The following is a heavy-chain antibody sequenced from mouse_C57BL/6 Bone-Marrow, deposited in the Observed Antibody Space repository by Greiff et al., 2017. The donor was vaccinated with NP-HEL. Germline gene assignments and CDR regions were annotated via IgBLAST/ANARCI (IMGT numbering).Heavy chain of an antibody. CDR2: ISDAGSYT. D-gene: IGHD2-3*01. V-gene: IGHV5-4*01. Sequence: EVQGVESGGGLVKPGGSLKLSCAASGFTFSSYAMSWVRQTPEKRLEWVATISDAGSYTYYPDHVKGRFTISRDNATNNLYLQMSHLKSEDTAMYYCAREDGYYGDYGGQGTTLTVSS. J-gene: IGHJ2*01. CDR1: GFTFSSYA. CDR3: AREDGYYGDY.